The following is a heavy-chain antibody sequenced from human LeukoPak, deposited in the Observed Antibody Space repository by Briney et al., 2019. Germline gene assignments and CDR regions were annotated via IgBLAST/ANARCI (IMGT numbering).Heavy chain of an antibody. CDR1: GFTFSNYG. D-gene: IGHD7-27*01. CDR3: ARDDDWGSRRPLDY. Sequence: PGRSLRLSCAASGFTFSNYGMHWVRQAPGKGLEWVAVIWYDGSNKYYADSVKGRFTISRDNSKNTLYLQMNSLRAEDTAVYYCARDDDWGSRRPLDYWGQGTLVTVSS. J-gene: IGHJ4*02. V-gene: IGHV3-33*01. CDR2: IWYDGSNK.